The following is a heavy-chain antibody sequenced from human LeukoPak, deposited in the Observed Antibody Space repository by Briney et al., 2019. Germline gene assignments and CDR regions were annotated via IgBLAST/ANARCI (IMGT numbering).Heavy chain of an antibody. D-gene: IGHD5-18*01. CDR2: IYSGGST. V-gene: IGHV3-53*01. J-gene: IGHJ4*02. CDR1: GFTVSSNY. CDR3: ATSQLWFPNDY. Sequence: GGSLRLSCAASGFTVSSNYMSWVRQAPGKGLEWVSVIYSGGSTYYADSVKGRFTISRDNSKNTLYLQMNSLRAEDTAVYYCATSQLWFPNDYWGQGTLVTVSS.